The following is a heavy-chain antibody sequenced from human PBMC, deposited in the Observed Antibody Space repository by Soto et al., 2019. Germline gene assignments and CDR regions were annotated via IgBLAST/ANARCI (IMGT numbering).Heavy chain of an antibody. CDR3: ARWPRLLDS. CDR2: ISAGGDST. J-gene: IGHJ4*02. D-gene: IGHD6-6*01. V-gene: IGHV3-23*01. CDR1: GFTFSSYP. Sequence: EVQLLESGGGWVQPGGSLRLSCATSGFTFSSYPMNWVRQAPGKGLEWVSGISAGGDSTYYADSVKGRFTIFRDNAKNSLFLQMNSLRVEDTAVYYCARWPRLLDSWGQGTLVTVSS.